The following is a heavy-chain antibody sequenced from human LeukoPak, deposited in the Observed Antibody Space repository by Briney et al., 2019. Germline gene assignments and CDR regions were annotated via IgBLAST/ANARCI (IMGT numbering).Heavy chain of an antibody. Sequence: SETLSLTCAVYGGSFSGYYWSWIRQPPGKGLEWIGEINHSGSTNYNPSLKSRVTISVDTSKNQFSLKLSSVTAADTAVYHCARDDVFGIGMGLDYWGQGTLVTVSS. CDR2: INHSGST. J-gene: IGHJ4*02. CDR1: GGSFSGYY. V-gene: IGHV4-34*01. D-gene: IGHD3-16*01. CDR3: ARDDVFGIGMGLDY.